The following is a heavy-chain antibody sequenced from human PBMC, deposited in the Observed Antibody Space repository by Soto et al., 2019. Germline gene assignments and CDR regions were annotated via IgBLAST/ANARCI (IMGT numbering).Heavy chain of an antibody. J-gene: IGHJ4*02. V-gene: IGHV3-23*01. CDR1: GVGLTIYC. CDR3: ATDPRGPDY. Sequence: GGSLTLSCATSGVGLTIYCMSCFRQAPGKGLEWVSGITASGDRTYYADHVKGRFTITGDNAKRTLYLQMNSLRAEDSAIYYCATDPRGPDYWGQGTQVTVSS. CDR2: ITASGDRT.